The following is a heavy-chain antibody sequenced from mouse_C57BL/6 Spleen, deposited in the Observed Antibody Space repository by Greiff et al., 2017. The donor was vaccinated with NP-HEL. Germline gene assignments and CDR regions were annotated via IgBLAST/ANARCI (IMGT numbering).Heavy chain of an antibody. J-gene: IGHJ2*01. CDR1: GYTFTSYW. CDR3: ARKGELKLGRADDY. CDR2: IDPSDSYT. Sequence: QVQLQQPGAELVKPGASVKLSCKASGYTFTSYWMQWVKQRPGQGLEWIGEIDPSDSYTNYNQQFKGKATLTVDTSSSTAYMQLSSLTSEDAAVYYCARKGELKLGRADDYWGQGTTLTVSS. D-gene: IGHD4-1*01. V-gene: IGHV1-50*01.